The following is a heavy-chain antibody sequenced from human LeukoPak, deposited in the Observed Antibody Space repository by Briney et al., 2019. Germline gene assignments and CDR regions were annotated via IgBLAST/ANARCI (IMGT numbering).Heavy chain of an antibody. D-gene: IGHD3-10*01. CDR2: ISSSGSTI. J-gene: IGHJ4*02. CDR1: GFTFSSYE. Sequence: GGSLRLSCAASGFTFSSYEMNWVRQAPGKGLEWVSYISSSGSTIYYADSVKGRFTISRDNAKNSLYLQMNSLRAEDTAVCYCARDMAGYFDYWGQGTLVTVSS. CDR3: ARDMAGYFDY. V-gene: IGHV3-48*03.